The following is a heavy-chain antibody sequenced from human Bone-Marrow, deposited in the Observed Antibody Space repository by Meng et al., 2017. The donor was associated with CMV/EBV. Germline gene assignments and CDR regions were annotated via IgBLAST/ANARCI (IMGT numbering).Heavy chain of an antibody. J-gene: IGHJ4*02. V-gene: IGHV1-8*01. CDR3: MRGSVTPY. Sequence: ASVKVSCKTSGYTFIDYDINWVRQATGQGLEWMGWMNPNSQNTGYAQRFQGRVTMTSDTSISTAYMELSSLRSEDTAVYYCMRGSVTPYWAQGTLVTVSS. D-gene: IGHD4-17*01. CDR1: GYTFIDYD. CDR2: MNPNSQNT.